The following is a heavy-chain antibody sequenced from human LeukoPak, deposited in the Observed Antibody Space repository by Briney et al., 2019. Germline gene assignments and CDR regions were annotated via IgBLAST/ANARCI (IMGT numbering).Heavy chain of an antibody. J-gene: IGHJ4*02. CDR3: ARSGGGVLPQGY. V-gene: IGHV4-31*03. CDR2: IYYSGST. D-gene: IGHD3-16*01. Sequence: SQTLSLTCTVSGGSISSCGYYWSWIRQHPGKGLEWIGYIYYSGSTYYNPSLKSRVTISVDTSKNQFSLKLSSVTAADTAVYYCARSGGGVLPQGYWGQGTLVTVSS. CDR1: GGSISSCGYY.